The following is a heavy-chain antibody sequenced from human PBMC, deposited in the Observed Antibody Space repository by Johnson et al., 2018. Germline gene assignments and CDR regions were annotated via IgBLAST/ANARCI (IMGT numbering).Heavy chain of an antibody. V-gene: IGHV3-7*01. D-gene: IGHD2-8*01. CDR2: IKQDGSEK. CDR1: GFTFSSYW. J-gene: IGHJ3*02. Sequence: VQLVQSGGGLVQPGGSLRLSCAASGFTFSSYWMSWVRQAPGKGLEWVANIKQDGSEKYYVDSVKGQFTISRDNAKKTVYLQMNNLRAEDTAVYYCARVTAVLAFDIWGQGTMVTVSS. CDR3: ARVTAVLAFDI.